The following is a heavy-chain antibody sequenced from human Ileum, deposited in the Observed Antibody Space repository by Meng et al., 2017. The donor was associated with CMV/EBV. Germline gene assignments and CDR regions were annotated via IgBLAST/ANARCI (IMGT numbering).Heavy chain of an antibody. D-gene: IGHD2-15*01. CDR2: IDNEGRGA. CDR3: ARDTPQNAFEP. Sequence: GESLKISCVASGFTFNKYWMHWVRQPPGGGLVWLSCIDNEGRGAIYADSVRDRFTVSRDNARNTVYLQMNNLRDEDTAVYYCARDTPQNAFEPWGHGTLVTVSS. V-gene: IGHV3-74*01. CDR1: GFTFNKYW. J-gene: IGHJ5*02.